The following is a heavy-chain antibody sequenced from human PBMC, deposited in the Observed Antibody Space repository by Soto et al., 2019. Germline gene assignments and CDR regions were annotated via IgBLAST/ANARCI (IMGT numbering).Heavy chain of an antibody. D-gene: IGHD2-2*01. V-gene: IGHV3-66*01. J-gene: IGHJ6*03. CDR2: IYSGGNT. CDR3: ARRYCSSTSCFNYYYYYMDV. CDR1: GITVSSSY. Sequence: GGSLRLSCAASGITVSSSYMIWVRQAPGKGLEWVSVIYSGGNTYYADSVKGRFTISRDNSKNTLYLQMNSLRAEDTAVYYCARRYCSSTSCFNYYYYYMDVWGKGTTVTVSS.